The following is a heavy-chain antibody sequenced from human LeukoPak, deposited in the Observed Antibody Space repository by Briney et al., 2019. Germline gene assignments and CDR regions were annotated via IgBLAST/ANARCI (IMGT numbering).Heavy chain of an antibody. CDR1: GGSISSSHYY. Sequence: SETLSLTCTVSGGSISSSHYYWGWIRQPPGKGLVWIGSIYYSGTTYYNPSLESRVTISDDTSKNRFSLMLTSVTAADTAVYYCARQSSDYYYYYIDVWGEGTTVIVSS. V-gene: IGHV4-39*01. CDR3: ARQSSDYYYYYIDV. CDR2: IYYSGTT. J-gene: IGHJ6*03.